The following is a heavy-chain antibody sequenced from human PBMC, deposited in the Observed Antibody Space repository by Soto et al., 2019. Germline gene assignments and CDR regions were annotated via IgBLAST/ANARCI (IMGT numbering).Heavy chain of an antibody. J-gene: IGHJ3*02. Sequence: QVQLVQSGAEVKKPGSSVKVSCKASGGTFSSYTISWVRQAPGQGLEWMGRIIPILGIANYAQKFQGRVTSTADNSTSTAYMELSSLRSEDTAVYYCARPHSFGIAVAAFDIWGQGTMVTVSS. CDR2: IIPILGIA. V-gene: IGHV1-69*02. CDR1: GGTFSSYT. CDR3: ARPHSFGIAVAAFDI. D-gene: IGHD6-19*01.